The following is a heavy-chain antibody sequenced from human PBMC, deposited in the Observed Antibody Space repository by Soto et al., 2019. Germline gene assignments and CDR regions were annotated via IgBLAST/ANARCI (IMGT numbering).Heavy chain of an antibody. CDR3: AKESYYDSSGYYSDYFDY. Sequence: QVQLVESGGGVVQPGRSLRLSCAASGFTFNSYGMHWVRQAPGKGLEWVAVISYDGSNKYYADSVKGRFTISRDNSKNTRYLQMNSLRAEDTAVYYCAKESYYDSSGYYSDYFDYRGQGTLVTVSS. CDR1: GFTFNSYG. J-gene: IGHJ4*02. CDR2: ISYDGSNK. D-gene: IGHD3-22*01. V-gene: IGHV3-30*18.